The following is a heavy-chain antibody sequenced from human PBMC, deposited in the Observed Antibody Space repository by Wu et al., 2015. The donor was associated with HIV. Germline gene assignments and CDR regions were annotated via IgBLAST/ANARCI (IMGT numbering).Heavy chain of an antibody. D-gene: IGHD5-24*01. Sequence: QVQLVQSGAEVKKPGASVKVSCKASGYTFNGYYMHWVRQAPGQGLEWMGWINPNSGGTNYAQKFQGRVTMTRDTSISTGYMELSRLRSDDTALYYCARDSRTGDGYNYLPGLWLYWGQGTLVTVSS. V-gene: IGHV1-2*02. CDR1: GYTFNGYY. CDR2: INPNSGGT. CDR3: ARDSRTGDGYNYLPGLWLY. J-gene: IGHJ4*02.